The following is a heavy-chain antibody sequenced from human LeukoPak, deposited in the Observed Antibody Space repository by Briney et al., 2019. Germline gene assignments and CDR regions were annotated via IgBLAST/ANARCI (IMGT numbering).Heavy chain of an antibody. CDR1: GFTFSNQA. CDR3: AKDLPNTYYYDSSGYYYGPTLN. D-gene: IGHD3-22*01. J-gene: IGHJ4*02. Sequence: GGSLRLSCSASGFTFSNQAMSWVRQAPGKGLQWVSAISSSGGSTYYTDSVKGRFTISRDNSKNTLYLQMNSLRAEDTAVYYCAKDLPNTYYYDSSGYYYGPTLNWGQGTLVTVSS. CDR2: ISSSGGST. V-gene: IGHV3-23*01.